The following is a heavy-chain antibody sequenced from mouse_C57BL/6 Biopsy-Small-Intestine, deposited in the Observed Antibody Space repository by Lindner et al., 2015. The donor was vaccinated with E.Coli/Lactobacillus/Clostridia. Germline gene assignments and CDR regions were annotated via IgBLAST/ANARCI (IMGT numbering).Heavy chain of an antibody. Sequence: EVQLQESGPELVKPGASVKMSCKASGYTFTDCNMHWVKQSHGKSLEWIGYINPNNGGTSYNQKFKGKATLTVNKSSSTAYMELRSLTSEDSAVYYCARNSNYWYFDVWGTGTTVTVSS. V-gene: IGHV1-22*01. D-gene: IGHD2-5*01. CDR1: GYTFTDCN. CDR3: ARNSNYWYFDV. CDR2: INPNNGGT. J-gene: IGHJ1*03.